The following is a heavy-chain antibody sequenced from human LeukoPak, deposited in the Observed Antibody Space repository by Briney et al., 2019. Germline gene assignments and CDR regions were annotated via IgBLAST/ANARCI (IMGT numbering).Heavy chain of an antibody. Sequence: PGGSLRLSCAASGFTFSSFSMNWVRQAPGKGLEWVSYISSSSNIIHYAESVKGRFTISRDNAKNSLYLQMNSLRDEDTAVFHCARGSGAVDVWGRGTTVTVSS. CDR2: ISSSSNII. V-gene: IGHV3-48*02. D-gene: IGHD6-19*01. CDR3: ARGSGAVDV. J-gene: IGHJ6*02. CDR1: GFTFSSFS.